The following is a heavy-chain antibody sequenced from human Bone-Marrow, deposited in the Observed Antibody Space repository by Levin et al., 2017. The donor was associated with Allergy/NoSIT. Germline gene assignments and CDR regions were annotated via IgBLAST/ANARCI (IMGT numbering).Heavy chain of an antibody. V-gene: IGHV3-30-3*01. CDR3: AGDLQAFRGFGYFDY. CDR1: GFTFSSYA. D-gene: IGHD3-10*01. Sequence: PGGSLRLSCAASGFTFSSYAMHWVRQAPGKGLEWVAVISYDGSNKYYADSVKGRFTISRDNSKNTLYLQMNSLRAEDTAVYYCAGDLQAFRGFGYFDYWGQGTLVTVSS. CDR2: ISYDGSNK. J-gene: IGHJ4*02.